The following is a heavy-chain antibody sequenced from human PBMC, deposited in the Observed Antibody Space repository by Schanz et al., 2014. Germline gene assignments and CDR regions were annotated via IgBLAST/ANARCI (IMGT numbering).Heavy chain of an antibody. Sequence: QLQLQESGPGLVKPSETLSLTCTVSGDSITSSHYYWGWVRQSPGRGLEWIGSVSFGGTTYYNPSLKSRVTISVDKPKNQFSLILSSMTAADTAVYYCTRSTLWSYDVWGRGTMVIVSS. CDR2: VSFGGTT. CDR1: GDSITSSHYY. J-gene: IGHJ3*01. V-gene: IGHV4-39*07. D-gene: IGHD2-21*01. CDR3: TRSTLWSYDV.